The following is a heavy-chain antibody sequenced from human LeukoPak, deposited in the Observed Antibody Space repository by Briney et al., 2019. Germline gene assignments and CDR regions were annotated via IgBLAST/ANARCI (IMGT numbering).Heavy chain of an antibody. CDR3: ARSIGLTGGGVDV. Sequence: GGSLRLSCAASEFIFSGYGVNWVRQAPGKGLEWVSYITNGGSTIHHTDSVKGRFTISRDNAKKSLYLQRNSLRAEDAAVYYCARSIGLTGGGVDVWGQGTTVTVSS. J-gene: IGHJ6*02. V-gene: IGHV3-48*03. CDR2: ITNGGSTI. CDR1: EFIFSGYG. D-gene: IGHD3-9*01.